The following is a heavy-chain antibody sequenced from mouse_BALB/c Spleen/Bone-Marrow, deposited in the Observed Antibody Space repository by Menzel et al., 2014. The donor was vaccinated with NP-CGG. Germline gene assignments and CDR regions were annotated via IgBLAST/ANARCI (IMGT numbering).Heavy chain of an antibody. V-gene: IGHV1-59*01. J-gene: IGHJ1*01. CDR1: GYTSTSYW. Sequence: QVQLQQSGADLVRPGASVKLSCKASGYTSTSYWINWVKQRPGQGLEWIGNIYPSDSYTNYNQKFRDKATLTVDTSSSTAYMQLSSPTSEDSAVYYCTRQDYYGNSYWYFDVWGAGTTVTVSS. CDR3: TRQDYYGNSYWYFDV. D-gene: IGHD1-1*01. CDR2: IYPSDSYT.